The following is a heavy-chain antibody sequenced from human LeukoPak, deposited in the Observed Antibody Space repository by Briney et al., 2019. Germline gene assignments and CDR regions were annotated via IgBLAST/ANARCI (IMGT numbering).Heavy chain of an antibody. D-gene: IGHD2-2*01. Sequence: ASVKVSCKASGYTFTSYGISWVRQAPGQGLEWMGWISAYNGNTNYAQKFQGRVTITADESTGTAYMELSSLRSEDTAVYYCASPRVWVPAATLYYYMDVWGKGTTVTVSS. CDR3: ASPRVWVPAATLYYYMDV. CDR1: GYTFTSYG. J-gene: IGHJ6*03. CDR2: ISAYNGNT. V-gene: IGHV1-18*01.